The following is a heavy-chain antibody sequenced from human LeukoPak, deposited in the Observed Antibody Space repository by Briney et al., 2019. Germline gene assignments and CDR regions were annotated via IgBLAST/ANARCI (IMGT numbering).Heavy chain of an antibody. CDR1: GFTFDRFT. J-gene: IGHJ4*02. CDR3: AKEVDCPSDCLFFHS. Sequence: GGSLRLSCAASGFTFDRFTIHWVRQTPGKGLEWVSLINRRGHTFYPDSVKGRFTISRDNSRNSVFLQMNSLRPEDTALYHCAKEVDCPSDCLFFHSWGQGTLVTVSS. D-gene: IGHD2-21*02. V-gene: IGHV3-43*01. CDR2: INRRGHT.